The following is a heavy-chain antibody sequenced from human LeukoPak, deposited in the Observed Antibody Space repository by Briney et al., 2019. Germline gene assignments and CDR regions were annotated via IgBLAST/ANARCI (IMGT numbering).Heavy chain of an antibody. Sequence: GESLKISCKGSGYRFTSSWIGWVRQMPGKGLEWMGGIDPIDSYTTYSPSFQGHVTISADKSIATVYLQWSSLKASASAIYYCARARVDTATADFDYWGQGTLVTVSS. D-gene: IGHD5-18*01. J-gene: IGHJ4*02. CDR2: IDPIDSYT. CDR3: ARARVDTATADFDY. V-gene: IGHV5-10-1*01. CDR1: GYRFTSSW.